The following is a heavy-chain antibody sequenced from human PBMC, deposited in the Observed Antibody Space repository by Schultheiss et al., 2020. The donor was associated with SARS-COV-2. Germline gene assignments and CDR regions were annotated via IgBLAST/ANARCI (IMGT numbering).Heavy chain of an antibody. CDR3: ARGGDYYYGMDV. V-gene: IGHV1-18*01. J-gene: IGHJ6*02. Sequence: ASVKVSCKASGYTFTSYGISWVRQAPGQGLEWMGWISAYNGNTNYPQKFQGRVTLTTETSTSTAYMELRSLRSDDTAVYYCARGGDYYYGMDVWGQGTTVTVSS. D-gene: IGHD3-10*01. CDR2: ISAYNGNT. CDR1: GYTFTSYG.